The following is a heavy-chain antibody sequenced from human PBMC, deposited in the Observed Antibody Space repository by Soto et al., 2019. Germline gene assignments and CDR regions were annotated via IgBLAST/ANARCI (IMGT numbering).Heavy chain of an antibody. CDR2: ISGSAGST. CDR3: AKGHGIFGVVIPSDY. Sequence: EVQLLGSGGGLVQPGGSLRLSCAASGFTFSSYAMSWVRQAPGKGLEWGSGISGSAGSTYHAASVKGRFTISRENSRNTLYLQMNSLRAEDTAVYYCAKGHGIFGVVIPSDYWGQGTLVTVSS. D-gene: IGHD3-3*01. V-gene: IGHV3-23*01. J-gene: IGHJ4*02. CDR1: GFTFSSYA.